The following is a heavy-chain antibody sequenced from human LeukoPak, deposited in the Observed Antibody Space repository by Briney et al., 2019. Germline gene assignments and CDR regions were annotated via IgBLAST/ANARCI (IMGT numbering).Heavy chain of an antibody. CDR1: GGSFSGYY. CDR3: ARVGIVVVPAAMYLEYYGMDV. D-gene: IGHD2-2*01. J-gene: IGHJ6*02. V-gene: IGHV4-34*01. CDR2: INHSGST. Sequence: SETLSLTCAVYGGSFSGYYWSWIRQPPGEGLEWIGEINHSGSTNYNPSLKSRVTISVDTSKNQFSLKLSSVTAADTAVYYCARVGIVVVPAAMYLEYYGMDVWGQGTTVTVSS.